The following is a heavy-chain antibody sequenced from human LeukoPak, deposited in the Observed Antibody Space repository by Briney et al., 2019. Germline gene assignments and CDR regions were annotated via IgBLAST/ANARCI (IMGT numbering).Heavy chain of an antibody. Sequence: ASVKVSCKASGYTFTSYDINWVRQATGQGLEWMGWMNPNSGNTGYAQKFQGRVTMTRNTSISTAYMELSSLRSEDTAVYYCASAAGLNQAEYFQHWGQGTLVTVSS. CDR3: ASAAGLNQAEYFQH. CDR2: MNPNSGNT. J-gene: IGHJ1*01. CDR1: GYTFTSYD. D-gene: IGHD6-13*01. V-gene: IGHV1-8*01.